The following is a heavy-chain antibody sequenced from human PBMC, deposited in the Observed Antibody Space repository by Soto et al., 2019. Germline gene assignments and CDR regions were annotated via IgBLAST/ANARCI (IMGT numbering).Heavy chain of an antibody. CDR3: AKEHDYVWGSYRSPFDY. CDR2: ISGSGGST. Sequence: VQLLESGGGLVQPGGSLRLSCAASGFTFSSYAMSWVRQAPGKGLEWVSAISGSGGSTYYADSVKGRFTISRDNSKNTLYLQMNSLRAEDTAVYYCAKEHDYVWGSYRSPFDYWGQGTLVTVSS. CDR1: GFTFSSYA. J-gene: IGHJ4*02. V-gene: IGHV3-23*01. D-gene: IGHD3-16*02.